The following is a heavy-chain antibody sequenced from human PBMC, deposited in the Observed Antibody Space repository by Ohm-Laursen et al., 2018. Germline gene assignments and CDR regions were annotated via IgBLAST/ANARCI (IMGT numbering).Heavy chain of an antibody. Sequence: SLRLSCTAPGFTFSSYSMNWVRQAPGKGLEWVSSISSSSSYIYYADSVKGRFTISRDNAKNSLYLQMNSLRAEDTAVYYCARVYGSYCSDYWGQGTLVTVSS. D-gene: IGHD1-26*01. CDR2: ISSSSSYI. CDR3: ARVYGSYCSDY. V-gene: IGHV3-21*01. CDR1: GFTFSSYS. J-gene: IGHJ4*02.